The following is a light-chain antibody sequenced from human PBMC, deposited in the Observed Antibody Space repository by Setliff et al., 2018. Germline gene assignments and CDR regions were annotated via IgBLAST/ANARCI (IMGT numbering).Light chain of an antibody. J-gene: IGLJ1*01. CDR1: TSDIGTYNY. Sequence: QSVLTQPASVSGSPGQSITISCSGTTSDIGTYNYVSWYQQYPGKAPKLVIYDVSNRPSGVSNRFSGSKSGNTASLTISGLQAEDEADYYCYSYTASTSYGFGTGTKGTVL. CDR2: DVS. CDR3: YSYTASTSYG. V-gene: IGLV2-14*01.